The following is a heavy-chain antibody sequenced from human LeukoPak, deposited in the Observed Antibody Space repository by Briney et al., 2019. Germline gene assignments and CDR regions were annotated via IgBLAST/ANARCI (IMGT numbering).Heavy chain of an antibody. D-gene: IGHD3-22*01. J-gene: IGHJ3*02. CDR3: ARDQYYYDSSGYYYADAFDI. CDR1: GGSIRSFY. CDR2: IYSHGNA. Sequence: ASETLSLTCTVSGGSIRSFYWSWIQQSAGKGLEWVGRIYSHGNANYNPSLNSRVTMSLDTSKNQFSLKLSSVTAADTAVYYCARDQYYYDSSGYYYADAFDIWGQGTMVTVSS. V-gene: IGHV4-4*07.